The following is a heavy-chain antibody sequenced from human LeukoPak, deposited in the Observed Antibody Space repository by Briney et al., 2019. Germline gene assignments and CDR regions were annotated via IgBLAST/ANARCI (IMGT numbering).Heavy chain of an antibody. Sequence: SETLSLTCTVSGGSISSGSYYWSWIRQPAGKGLEWIGRIYTSGSTNYNPSLKSRVTISVDTSKNQFSLKLSSVTAADTAVYYCAGIYLNLYWGQGTLVTVSS. J-gene: IGHJ4*02. CDR1: GGSISSGSYY. V-gene: IGHV4-61*02. D-gene: IGHD1-26*01. CDR3: AGIYLNLY. CDR2: IYTSGST.